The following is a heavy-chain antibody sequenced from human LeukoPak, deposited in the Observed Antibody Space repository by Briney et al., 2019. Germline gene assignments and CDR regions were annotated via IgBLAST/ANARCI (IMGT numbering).Heavy chain of an antibody. CDR2: IYTSGST. CDR1: GGSISGGSYY. D-gene: IGHD7-27*01. V-gene: IGHV4-61*02. CDR3: ASSWGQWFDP. Sequence: SEILSLTCTVSGGSISGGSYYWSWIRQPAGKGLEWIGRIYTSGSTNYNPSLKSRVTISVDTSKNQFSLKLSSVTAADTAVYYCASSWGQWFDPWAREPWSPSPQ. J-gene: IGHJ5*02.